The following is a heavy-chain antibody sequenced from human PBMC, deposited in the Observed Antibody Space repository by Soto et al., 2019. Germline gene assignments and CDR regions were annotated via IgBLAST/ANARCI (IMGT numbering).Heavy chain of an antibody. CDR1: GGSISSYY. Sequence: SETLSLTCTVSGGSISSYYWSWIRQPPGKGLEWIGYIYYSVSTNYNPSLKSRVTISVDTSKNQFSLKLSSVTAADTAVYYCARLLRHNYYGMDVWGQGTTVTVSS. J-gene: IGHJ6*02. D-gene: IGHD5-12*01. CDR2: IYYSVST. V-gene: IGHV4-59*08. CDR3: ARLLRHNYYGMDV.